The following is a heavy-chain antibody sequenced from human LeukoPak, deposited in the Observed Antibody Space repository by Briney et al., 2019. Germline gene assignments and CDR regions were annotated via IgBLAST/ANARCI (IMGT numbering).Heavy chain of an antibody. CDR3: ARESRGTGGTTAFDC. CDR1: VFAFSNHE. Sequence: GGSLRLSCTTSVFAFSNHEMTWVRQAPGKGLEWVSHIGRSGDKTNYADSVKGRFTISRDNSKNTVYLQMNSLRVEDTAVYYCARESRGTGGTTAFDCWGQGTLVTVSS. J-gene: IGHJ4*02. D-gene: IGHD1-1*01. V-gene: IGHV3-23*01. CDR2: IGRSGDKT.